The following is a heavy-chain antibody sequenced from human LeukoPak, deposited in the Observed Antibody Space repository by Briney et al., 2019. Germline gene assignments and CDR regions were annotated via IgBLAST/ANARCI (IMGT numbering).Heavy chain of an antibody. CDR1: GFTFSTYR. D-gene: IGHD6-19*01. Sequence: GGSLRLSCAASGFTFSTYRMSWVRQAPGKGLEWVSAIFGSGESTFYADSVKGRFTISRDNSKNTLYLQMNSLRAEDTAVYYCAKSSGWSPYYYYMDVWGKGTTVTVSS. J-gene: IGHJ6*03. V-gene: IGHV3-23*01. CDR3: AKSSGWSPYYYYMDV. CDR2: IFGSGEST.